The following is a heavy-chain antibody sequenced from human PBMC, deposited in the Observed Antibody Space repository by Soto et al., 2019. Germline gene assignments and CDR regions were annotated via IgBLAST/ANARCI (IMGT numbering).Heavy chain of an antibody. CDR2: INVGTDTT. CDR1: GYTFSSSA. J-gene: IGHJ4*02. CDR3: AKSKGGWVADF. V-gene: IGHV1-3*01. D-gene: IGHD6-19*01. Sequence: QVQIVQSGAEVKKPGASGKVSCKAPGYTFSSSAMHWVRQAPGQSLEWMGWINVGTDTTEYSGRLQGRVTITKDTSASTADMELSGLTSEDTAVYYGAKSKGGWVADFWGPGTLVTVSS.